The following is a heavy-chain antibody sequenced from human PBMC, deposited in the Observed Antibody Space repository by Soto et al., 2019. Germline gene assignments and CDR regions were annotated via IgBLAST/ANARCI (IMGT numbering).Heavy chain of an antibody. CDR3: AHSLSMANHFDY. Sequence: QITLKESGPTLVKPTQTLTLTCTFSGFSLSTRGVGVGWIRQPPGKALEWLALIYWDDDKRYSPSLKSRLTITKDTSKTQVVLTMTNMDPVDTATYYWAHSLSMANHFDYWGQGTLVTVSS. CDR2: IYWDDDK. V-gene: IGHV2-5*02. CDR1: GFSLSTRGVG. J-gene: IGHJ4*02.